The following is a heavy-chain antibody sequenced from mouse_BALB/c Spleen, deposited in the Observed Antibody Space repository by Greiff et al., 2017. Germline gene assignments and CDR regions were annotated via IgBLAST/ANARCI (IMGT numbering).Heavy chain of an antibody. CDR2: ISSGGSYT. J-gene: IGHJ2*01. V-gene: IGHV5-6-4*01. D-gene: IGHD2-4*01. Sequence: EVQVVESGGGLVKPGGSLKLSCAASGFTFSSYTMSWVRQTPEKRLEWVATISSGGSYTYYPDSVKGRFTISRDNAKNTLYLQMSSLKSEDTAMYYCTRDGYDYDGGGFDYWGQGTTLTVSS. CDR1: GFTFSSYT. CDR3: TRDGYDYDGGGFDY.